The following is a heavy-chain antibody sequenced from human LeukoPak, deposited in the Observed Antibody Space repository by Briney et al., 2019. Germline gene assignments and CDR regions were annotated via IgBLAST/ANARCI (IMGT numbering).Heavy chain of an antibody. CDR1: GGSLSSYY. V-gene: IGHV4-59*01. D-gene: IGHD3-10*01. J-gene: IGHJ2*01. Sequence: SETLSLTCTVSGGSLSSYYWSWIRQPPGKGLEWIGYTYYSGRTTYNPSLRSRVTISVDTSKNQFSLRLSSVTAADTAVYYCARVFYYGSGTFDLWGRGTLVTVSS. CDR3: ARVFYYGSGTFDL. CDR2: TYYSGRT.